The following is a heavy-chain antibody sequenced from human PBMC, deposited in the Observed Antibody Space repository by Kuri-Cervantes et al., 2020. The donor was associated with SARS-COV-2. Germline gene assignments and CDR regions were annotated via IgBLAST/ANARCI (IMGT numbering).Heavy chain of an antibody. CDR3: ARDSAWLLPFDY. CDR2: ISYDGSNK. D-gene: IGHD3-22*01. Sequence: GESLKISCAASGFTFSSYAMHWVRQAPGKGLEWVAVISYDGSNKYYADSVKGRFTISRDNSKNTLYLQMNSLRDEDTAVYYCARDSAWLLPFDYWGQGTLVTVSS. CDR1: GFTFSSYA. J-gene: IGHJ4*02. V-gene: IGHV3-30*07.